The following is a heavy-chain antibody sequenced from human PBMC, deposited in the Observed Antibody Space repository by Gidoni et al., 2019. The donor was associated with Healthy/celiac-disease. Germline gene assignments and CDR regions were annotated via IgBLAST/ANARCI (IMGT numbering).Heavy chain of an antibody. CDR2: ISYDGSNK. Sequence: SSYAMHWVRPAPGKGLEWVAVISYDGSNKYYADSVKGRFTISRDNSKNTLYLQMNSLRAEDTAVYYCARGLLRYFDWLFLQDYGMDVWGQGTTVTVSS. D-gene: IGHD3-9*01. CDR3: ARGLLRYFDWLFLQDYGMDV. J-gene: IGHJ6*01. V-gene: IGHV3-30-3*01. CDR1: SSYA.